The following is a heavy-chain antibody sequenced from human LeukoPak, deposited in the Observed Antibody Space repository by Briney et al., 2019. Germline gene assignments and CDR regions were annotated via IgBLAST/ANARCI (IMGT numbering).Heavy chain of an antibody. D-gene: IGHD3-3*01. CDR3: ARHGFRSLGY. J-gene: IGHJ4*02. Sequence: NSSETLSLTCTVSGGSISSSSYYWGWIRQPPGKGLEWIGSIYYSGSTYYNPSLKSRVTISVDTSKNQFSLKLSSVTAADTAVYYCARHGFRSLGYWGQGTLVTVSS. V-gene: IGHV4-39*01. CDR1: GGSISSSSYY. CDR2: IYYSGST.